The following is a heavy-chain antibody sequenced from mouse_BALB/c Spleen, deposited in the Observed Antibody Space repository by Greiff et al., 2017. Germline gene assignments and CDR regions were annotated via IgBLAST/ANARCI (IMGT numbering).Heavy chain of an antibody. CDR2: ISYSGST. Sequence: EVQLQESGPGLVKPSQSLSLTCTVTGYSITSDYAWNWIRQFPGNKLEWMGYISYSGSTSYNPSLKSRISITRDTSKNQFFLQLNSVTTEDTATYYCARGYYDYVYYAMDYWGQGTSVTVSS. CDR1: GYSITSDYA. V-gene: IGHV3-2*02. D-gene: IGHD2-4*01. CDR3: ARGYYDYVYYAMDY. J-gene: IGHJ4*01.